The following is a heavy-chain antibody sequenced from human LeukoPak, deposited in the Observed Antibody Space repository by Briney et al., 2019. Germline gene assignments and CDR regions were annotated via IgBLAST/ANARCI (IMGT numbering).Heavy chain of an antibody. CDR2: INPNSGGT. CDR1: GYTFTGYY. D-gene: IGHD2-2*01. J-gene: IGHJ6*02. Sequence: VASVKVSCKASGYTFTGYYMHWVRQAPGQALEWMGWINPNSGGTDYAQKFQGRVTMTRDTSLSTAYMELSRLRSDDTAVYYCTRATSVVVPAADHYYYGMDVWGQGTTVTVSS. CDR3: TRATSVVVPAADHYYYGMDV. V-gene: IGHV1-2*02.